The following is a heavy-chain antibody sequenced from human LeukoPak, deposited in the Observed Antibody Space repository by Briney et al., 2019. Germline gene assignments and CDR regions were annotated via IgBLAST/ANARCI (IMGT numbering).Heavy chain of an antibody. V-gene: IGHV4-59*01. D-gene: IGHD3-16*01. CDR3: ARDPGRGTDHYYYGMDV. CDR2: IYYSGST. CDR1: GGSISSYY. Sequence: SETLSLTCTVSGGSISSYYWSWIRQPPGKGLEWIGYIYYSGSTNYNPSLKSRVTISVDTSKNQFSLKLSSVTAADTAVYYCARDPGRGTDHYYYGMDVWGQGTTVTVSS. J-gene: IGHJ6*02.